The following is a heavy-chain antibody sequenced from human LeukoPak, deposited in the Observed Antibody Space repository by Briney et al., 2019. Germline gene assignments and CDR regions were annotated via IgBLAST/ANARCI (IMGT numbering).Heavy chain of an antibody. CDR3: ARDSGGRVVEY. D-gene: IGHD3/OR15-3a*01. CDR2: IYYSGST. J-gene: IGHJ4*02. Sequence: SETLSLTCAVYGGSFSGYYWSWIRQHPGKGLEWIGYIYYSGSTYYNPSLKSRVTISVDTSKNQFSLKLSSVTAADTAVYYCARDSGGRVVEYWGQGTLVTVSS. CDR1: GGSFSGYY. V-gene: IGHV4-31*11.